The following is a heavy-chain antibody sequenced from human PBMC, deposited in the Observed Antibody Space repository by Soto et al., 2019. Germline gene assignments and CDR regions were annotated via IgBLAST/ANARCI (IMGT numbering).Heavy chain of an antibody. V-gene: IGHV4-4*02. CDR3: YAEYSSSSGAKTDY. CDR2: IYHSGST. J-gene: IGHJ4*02. CDR1: GGSISSSNW. D-gene: IGHD6-6*01. Sequence: SETLSLTCAVSGGSISSSNWWSWVRQPPGKGLEWIGEIYHSGSTNYNPSLKSRVTISVDKSKNQFSLKLSSVTAADTAVYYCYAEYSSSSGAKTDYWGQGTLVTVSS.